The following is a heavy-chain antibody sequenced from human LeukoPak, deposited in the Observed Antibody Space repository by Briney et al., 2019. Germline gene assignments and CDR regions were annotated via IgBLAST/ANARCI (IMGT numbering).Heavy chain of an antibody. CDR2: IYSGGST. Sequence: PGGSLRLSCAASGFSVGSNYMNWVRQAPGQGLEWVSVIYSGGSTYYADSVKGRFAISRDKSKNTLYLQMNSLRAEDTAVYYCARDGNDYYESSGYPDYFDYWGQGTLVTVSS. V-gene: IGHV3-53*01. J-gene: IGHJ4*02. D-gene: IGHD3-22*01. CDR1: GFSVGSNY. CDR3: ARDGNDYYESSGYPDYFDY.